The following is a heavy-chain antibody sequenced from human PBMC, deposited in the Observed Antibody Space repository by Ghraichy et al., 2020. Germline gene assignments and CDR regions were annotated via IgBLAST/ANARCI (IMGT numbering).Heavy chain of an antibody. V-gene: IGHV3-7*03. CDR2: IKQDGSEK. CDR1: GFSFSTYW. D-gene: IGHD4/OR15-4a*01. Sequence: GGSLRLSCAASGFSFSTYWMSWIRQAPGKGLEWVAHIKQDGSEKYYLDSVKGRFTMSRDNAKNSLFLKMNSLRAEDTAVYYWARTFADYGADSWCQGTLVTVSS. J-gene: IGHJ4*02. CDR3: ARTFADYGADS.